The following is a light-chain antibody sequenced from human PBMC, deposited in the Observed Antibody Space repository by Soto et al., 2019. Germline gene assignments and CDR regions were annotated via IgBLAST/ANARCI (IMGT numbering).Light chain of an antibody. Sequence: EIVLTQSPGTLSLSPGERATLSCRASQSVSSSYLAWYQQKPGQAPRLLIYGASSRATGIPDRFSGSGSGTDFTLTISRVEAEDFAVYYCQQYGSSPPVTFGGGTKVEIK. CDR3: QQYGSSPPVT. CDR2: GAS. CDR1: QSVSSSY. V-gene: IGKV3-20*01. J-gene: IGKJ4*02.